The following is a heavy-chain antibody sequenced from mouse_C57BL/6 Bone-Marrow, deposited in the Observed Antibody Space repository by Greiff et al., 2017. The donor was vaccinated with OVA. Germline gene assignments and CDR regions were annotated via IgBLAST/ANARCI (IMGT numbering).Heavy chain of an antibody. V-gene: IGHV1-42*01. D-gene: IGHD1-1*01. Sequence: VQLQQSGPELVKPGASVKISCKASGYSFTGYYMNWVKQSPEKSLEWIGEINPSTGGTTYNQKFKAKATLTVDKSSSTAYMQLKSLTSEDSAVYYCARAGDGSSPRFAYWGQGTLVTVSA. CDR3: ARAGDGSSPRFAY. CDR1: GYSFTGYY. CDR2: INPSTGGT. J-gene: IGHJ3*01.